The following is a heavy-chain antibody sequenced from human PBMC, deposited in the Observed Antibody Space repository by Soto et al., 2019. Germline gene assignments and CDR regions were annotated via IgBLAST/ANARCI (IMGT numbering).Heavy chain of an antibody. CDR2: TYYRSKWYN. J-gene: IGHJ6*02. CDR1: GDSVSSNSAA. V-gene: IGHV6-1*01. D-gene: IGHD6-19*01. CDR3: ARDSGYRSGLHGNSSYYYGIHV. Sequence: PSQTLSLTCAISGDSVSSNSAAWNWIRQSPSRGLEWLGRTYYRSKWYNDYAVSVKSRITINPDTSKNQFSLQLTSVTPEDTAVYYCARDSGYRSGLHGNSSYYYGIHVWRHGTTVSVSS.